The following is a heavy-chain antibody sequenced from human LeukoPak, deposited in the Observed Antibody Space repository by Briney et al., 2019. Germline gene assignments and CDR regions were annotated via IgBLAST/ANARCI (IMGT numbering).Heavy chain of an antibody. V-gene: IGHV3-30-3*01. CDR2: ISYDGSNK. D-gene: IGHD1-7*01. Sequence: GGSLRLSCAASGFTFSDYYMSWIRQAPGKGLEWVAVISYDGSNKYYADSVKGRFTISRDNSKNTLYLQMNSLRAEDTAVYYCARPRDYPNWNYEYYFDYGARGPRVPVS. J-gene: IGHJ4*02. CDR3: ARPRDYPNWNYEYYFDY. CDR1: GFTFSDYY.